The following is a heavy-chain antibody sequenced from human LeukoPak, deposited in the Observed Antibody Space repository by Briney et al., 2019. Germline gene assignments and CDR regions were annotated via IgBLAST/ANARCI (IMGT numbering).Heavy chain of an antibody. J-gene: IGHJ4*02. CDR2: IRFDGSNE. CDR3: ARDFLEDTQ. D-gene: IGHD2-15*01. Sequence: PGGSLRLSCAASGFTFSTYGMHWVRQAPDKGLEWVAFIRFDGSNEYYAGSVKGRFTISRDNGKNSLYLQMNSLRAEDTAVYYCARDFLEDTQWGQGTLVTVSS. V-gene: IGHV3-30*02. CDR1: GFTFSTYG.